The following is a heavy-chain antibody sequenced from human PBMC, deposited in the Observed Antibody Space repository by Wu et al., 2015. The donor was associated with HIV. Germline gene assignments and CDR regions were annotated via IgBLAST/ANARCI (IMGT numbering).Heavy chain of an antibody. CDR2: INPNSGGT. CDR1: GYTFTGYY. Sequence: QVQLVQSGAEVKKPGASVKVSCKASGYTFTGYYMHWVRQAPGQGLEWMGWINPNSGGTNYAQKFQGRVTMTRDTSISTAYMELSRLRSDDTAVYYCARDPRDFWSGYHDAFDIWGQGTMVTVSS. CDR3: ARDPRDFWSGYHDAFDI. V-gene: IGHV1-2*02. J-gene: IGHJ3*02. D-gene: IGHD3-3*01.